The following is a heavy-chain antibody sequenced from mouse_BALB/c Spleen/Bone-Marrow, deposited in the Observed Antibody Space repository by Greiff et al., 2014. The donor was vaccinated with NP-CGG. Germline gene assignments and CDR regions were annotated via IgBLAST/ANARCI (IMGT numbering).Heavy chain of an antibody. J-gene: IGHJ4*01. D-gene: IGHD2-1*01. Sequence: QVQLKESGPELVRPGVSVKISCKGSGYTFTDYAMHWVKQSHAKSLEWIGVISTYSGDTNYNQKFKGKATMTVDKSSSTAYMEIARLTSEDSAIYYCARGDYGNLNYATDYWGQGTSVTVSS. CDR1: GYTFTDYA. CDR3: ARGDYGNLNYATDY. V-gene: IGHV1-67*01. CDR2: ISTYSGDT.